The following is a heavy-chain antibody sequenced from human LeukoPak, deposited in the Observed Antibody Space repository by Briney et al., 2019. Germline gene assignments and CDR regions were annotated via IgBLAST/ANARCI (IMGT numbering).Heavy chain of an antibody. CDR2: ITRSSTTI. V-gene: IGHV3-48*02. CDR1: GFTFSTHS. J-gene: IGHJ4*02. CDR3: ARNRGATGFYWVDY. Sequence: PGGSLRLSCAASGFTFSTHSMNWVRQAPGKGLEWVSYITRSSTTIFYADSVKGRFTISRDNAKNSLYLQMNSLRDEDTAVYFCARNRGATGFYWVDYWGQGTLVSVSS. D-gene: IGHD3-9*01.